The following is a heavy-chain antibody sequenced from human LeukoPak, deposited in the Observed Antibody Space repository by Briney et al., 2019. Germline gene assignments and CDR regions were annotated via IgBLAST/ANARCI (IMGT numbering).Heavy chain of an antibody. J-gene: IGHJ4*02. V-gene: IGHV4-34*01. CDR1: IDSFTNYY. D-gene: IGHD4-17*01. Sequence: PSETLSLTCAVYIDSFTNYYWNWIRQTPGKGLEWIGEVNDSGGTNINPSPRSRVILSVDTSKNQFSLKLSSVTAADTAVYYCAMRPYGDLLFDYWGQGTLVTVSS. CDR2: VNDSGGT. CDR3: AMRPYGDLLFDY.